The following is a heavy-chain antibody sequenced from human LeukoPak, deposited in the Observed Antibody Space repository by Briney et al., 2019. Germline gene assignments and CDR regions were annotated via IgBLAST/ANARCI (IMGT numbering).Heavy chain of an antibody. CDR3: ARAKSYDSSGYYGKYYYMDV. J-gene: IGHJ6*03. CDR2: IYSGGST. V-gene: IGHV3-66*02. CDR1: GGSFSGYY. D-gene: IGHD3-22*01. Sequence: PSETLSLTCAVYGGSFSGYYWSWIRQPPGKGLEWVSVIYSGGSTYYADSVKGRFTISRDNSKNTLYLQMNSLRAEDTAVYYCARAKSYDSSGYYGKYYYMDVWGKGTTVTVSS.